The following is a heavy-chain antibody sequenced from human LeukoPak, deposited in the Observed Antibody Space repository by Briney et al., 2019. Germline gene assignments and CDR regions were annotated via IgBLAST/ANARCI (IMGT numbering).Heavy chain of an antibody. CDR3: ARLGRSSYYYDSSGYDGWFDP. CDR2: ISAYNGNT. CDR1: GYTFTSYG. D-gene: IGHD3-22*01. J-gene: IGHJ5*02. V-gene: IGHV1-18*01. Sequence: VASVKVSCKASGYTFTSYGISWVRQAPGQGLEWMGWISAYNGNTNYAQKLQGRVTMTTDTSTSTAYMELRSLRSDDTAVYYCARLGRSSYYYDSSGYDGWFDPWGQGTLVTVSS.